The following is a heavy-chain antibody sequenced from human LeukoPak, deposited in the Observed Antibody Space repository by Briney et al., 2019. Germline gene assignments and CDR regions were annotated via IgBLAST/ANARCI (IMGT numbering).Heavy chain of an antibody. Sequence: SETLSLTCAVYGGSFSGYYWSWIRQPPGKGLEWIGEINHSGSTNYNPSLKSRVTISVDTSKNQFSLKLSSVTAANTAVYYCARSPPRWLQLDHDAFDIWSQGTMVTVSS. V-gene: IGHV4-34*01. CDR2: INHSGST. CDR3: ARSPPRWLQLDHDAFDI. CDR1: GGSFSGYY. J-gene: IGHJ3*02. D-gene: IGHD5-24*01.